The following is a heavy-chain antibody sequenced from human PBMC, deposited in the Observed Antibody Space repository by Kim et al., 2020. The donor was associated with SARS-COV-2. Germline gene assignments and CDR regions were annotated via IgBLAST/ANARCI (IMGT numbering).Heavy chain of an antibody. CDR3: ARGPISGAFDY. CDR1: GYRFSDIY. J-gene: IGHJ4*02. Sequence: ASVMVSCKASGYRFSDIYIHWLRQAPGQGPEWMGWINPKDGGTNYPQKFQGRVTMTRDMSITTVYMDLSRLRFDDTAVYYCARGPISGAFDYWGQGTLVTVSS. V-gene: IGHV1-2*02. CDR2: INPKDGGT. D-gene: IGHD6-19*01.